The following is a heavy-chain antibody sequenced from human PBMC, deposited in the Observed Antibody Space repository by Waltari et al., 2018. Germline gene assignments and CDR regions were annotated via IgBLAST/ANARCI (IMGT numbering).Heavy chain of an antibody. CDR1: GYTFTDYY. CDR3: VCRIAETYFDY. V-gene: IGHV1-2*02. CDR2: IIPDSGGT. D-gene: IGHD6-13*01. J-gene: IGHJ4*02. Sequence: QVQLVQSGAEVKQPGASVTVYCKASGYTFTDYYIQWVRQAPGHGREWMGWIIPDSGGTNYAQKFQGRVTMTRDTSISTAYMELSRLRSDDTAVYYCVCRIAETYFDYWGQGTLVTVSS.